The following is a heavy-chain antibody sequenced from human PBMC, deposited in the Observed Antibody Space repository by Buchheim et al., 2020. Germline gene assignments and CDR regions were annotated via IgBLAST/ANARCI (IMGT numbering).Heavy chain of an antibody. Sequence: QVQLVQSGAEVEKPGASVKVSCKPSGYTFTSYDVIWVRQATGQGLEWMGWMNPVSGNTGNAQKFQGRVTMTRDTSIGTAYRGLSSVRSDDTGVYFCARVRGSTADRVYYEYWGQGTL. CDR2: MNPVSGNT. CDR1: GYTFTSYD. V-gene: IGHV1-8*01. CDR3: ARVRGSTADRVYYEY. D-gene: IGHD6-6*01. J-gene: IGHJ4*02.